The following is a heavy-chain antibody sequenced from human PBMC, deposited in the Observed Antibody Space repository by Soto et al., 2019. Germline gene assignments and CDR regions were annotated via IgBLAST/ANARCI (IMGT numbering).Heavy chain of an antibody. CDR2: INHTGGT. J-gene: IGHJ5*02. V-gene: IGHV4-34*01. CDR3: ATRITVFGLLIPPFDP. CDR1: CGSVNGYY. D-gene: IGHD3-3*01. Sequence: SETLSLTCAVYCGSVNGYYWNWIRQPPGRGLEWIGEINHTGGTHYNPSLKSRVNMSVDTSKNQFSLRLSSVTAADTAIYYCATRITVFGLLIPPFDPWGKGTQVTVSS.